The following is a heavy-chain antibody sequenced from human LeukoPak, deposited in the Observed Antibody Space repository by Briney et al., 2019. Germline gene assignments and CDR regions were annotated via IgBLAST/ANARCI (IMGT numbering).Heavy chain of an antibody. V-gene: IGHV3-43*02. Sequence: SGGSLRLSCAASGFTFDDYAMHWVRQAPGKGLERVSHISGDGGSTYYADSVKGRFTISRDNSKNSLYLQMNSLRTEDTALYYCAKDFAVLAAAGTGPYDYWGQGTLVTVSS. CDR1: GFTFDDYA. CDR2: ISGDGGST. D-gene: IGHD6-13*01. CDR3: AKDFAVLAAAGTGPYDY. J-gene: IGHJ4*02.